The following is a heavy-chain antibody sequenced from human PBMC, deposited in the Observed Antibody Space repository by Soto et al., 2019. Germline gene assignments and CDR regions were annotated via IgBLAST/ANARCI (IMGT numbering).Heavy chain of an antibody. V-gene: IGHV3-23*01. J-gene: IGHJ4*02. CDR2: ISGSGGST. CDR3: ARRSSGWYFDY. CDR1: GFTFSSYA. D-gene: IGHD6-19*01. Sequence: EVQLLESGGGLVQPGGSLRLSCAASGFTFSSYAMSWVRQAPGKGLEWVSAISGSGGSTYYADSVKGRFTIASDNSKNTLYLQMNSLRSEDTAVYYCARRSSGWYFDYWGQGTLVTVSS.